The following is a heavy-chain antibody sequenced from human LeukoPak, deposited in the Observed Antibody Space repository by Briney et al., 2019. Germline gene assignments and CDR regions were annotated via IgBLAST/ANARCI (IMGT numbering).Heavy chain of an antibody. CDR3: AKGYYGDYGYYFDY. V-gene: IGHV3-9*01. CDR1: GFTFDDYA. D-gene: IGHD4-17*01. J-gene: IGHJ4*02. Sequence: PAGSLRLSCAASGFTFDDYAMHWVRQAPGKGLEWVSGISWNSGSIGYADSVKGRFTISRDNAKNSLYLQMNSLRAEDTALYYCAKGYYGDYGYYFDYWGQGTLVTVSS. CDR2: ISWNSGSI.